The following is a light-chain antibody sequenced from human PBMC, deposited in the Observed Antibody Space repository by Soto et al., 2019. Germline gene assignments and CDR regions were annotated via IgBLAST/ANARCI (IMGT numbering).Light chain of an antibody. CDR3: CSYAGSNTFV. CDR1: SSDVRRYKL. Sequence: QSVLTQPASVSGSPGQSITISCTGTSSDVRRYKLVSWYQDPAGKATKILIYEGSTRPSGVSNRFSGSKSGNPASLTISGLQAEDEADYFCCSYAGSNTFVFGTGTKV. J-gene: IGLJ1*01. V-gene: IGLV2-23*01. CDR2: EGS.